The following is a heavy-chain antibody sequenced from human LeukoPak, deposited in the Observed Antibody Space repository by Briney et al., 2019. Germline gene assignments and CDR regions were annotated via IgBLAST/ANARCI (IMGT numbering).Heavy chain of an antibody. CDR3: TTIYCTNGVCYYFDY. V-gene: IGHV3-7*01. CDR2: IKQDGSEK. J-gene: IGHJ4*02. CDR1: GFTFNYYW. Sequence: GGSLRLSCAASGFTFNYYWMSWVRQGPGKGLEWVANIKQDGSEKYYADSVKGRFTIARDNAKNSLYLQMNSLRAEDTAVYYCTTIYCTNGVCYYFDYWGQGTLVTVSS. D-gene: IGHD2-8*01.